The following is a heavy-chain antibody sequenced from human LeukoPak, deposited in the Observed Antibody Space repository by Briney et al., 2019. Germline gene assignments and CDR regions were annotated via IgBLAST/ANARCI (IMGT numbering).Heavy chain of an antibody. D-gene: IGHD3-10*01. CDR1: GGSISSYY. V-gene: IGHV4-4*07. CDR3: ARERITMVRGGRGEVLDY. CDR2: IYTSGST. J-gene: IGHJ4*02. Sequence: SETLSLTCTVSGGSISSYYWSWIRQPAGKGLEWIGRIYTSGSTNYNPSLKSRVIMSVDTSKNQFSPKLSSVTAADTAVYYCARERITMVRGGRGEVLDYWGQGTLVTVSS.